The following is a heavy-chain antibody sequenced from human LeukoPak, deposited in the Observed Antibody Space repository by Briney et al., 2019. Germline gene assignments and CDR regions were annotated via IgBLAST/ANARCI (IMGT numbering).Heavy chain of an antibody. V-gene: IGHV3-7*01. CDR3: ATSDATAGGPY. D-gene: IGHD6-13*01. J-gene: IGHJ4*02. CDR2: IKQDSTAT. Sequence: QAGGPLRLSCAASGFTFSDYWMTWVRQAPGKGLEWVANIKQDSTATFYGASVKGRFTISRDNSKNSLYLQMDSLRVEDTAVYYCATSDATAGGPYWGLGTLVTVSS. CDR1: GFTFSDYW.